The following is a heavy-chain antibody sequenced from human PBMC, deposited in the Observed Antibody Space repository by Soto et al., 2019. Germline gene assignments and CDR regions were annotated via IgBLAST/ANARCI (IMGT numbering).Heavy chain of an antibody. Sequence: QVQLQESGPGLVKPSQTLSLTCTVSGGSISSGDYYWSWIRQPPGKGLEWIGYIYYSGSTYYNPSLKGRVTISVDTSKHQFSLKLSSVTAADTAVYYCARDEGDYCGGQYYLDYWAQGPLVTVSS. D-gene: IGHD4-17*01. CDR1: GGSISSGDYY. V-gene: IGHV4-30-4*01. J-gene: IGHJ4*02. CDR3: ARDEGDYCGGQYYLDY. CDR2: IYYSGST.